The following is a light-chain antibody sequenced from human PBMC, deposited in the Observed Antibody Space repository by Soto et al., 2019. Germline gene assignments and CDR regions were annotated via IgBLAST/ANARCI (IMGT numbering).Light chain of an antibody. CDR2: DAS. Sequence: EIVLTQSPATLSLSPGERATLSCRASQSVSSYLAWYQQKPGQAPRLLIYDASNRATGIPARFSGSGYGTXXTLTISSLEPEDFAVYYCQQPYTFGQGTKLEIK. CDR3: QQPYT. CDR1: QSVSSY. V-gene: IGKV3-11*01. J-gene: IGKJ2*01.